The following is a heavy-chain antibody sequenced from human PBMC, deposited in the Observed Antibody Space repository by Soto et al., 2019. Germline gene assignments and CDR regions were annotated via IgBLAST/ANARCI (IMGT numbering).Heavy chain of an antibody. J-gene: IGHJ5*02. CDR3: ARSSSSWSNWFDP. V-gene: IGHV1-69*02. Sequence: QVQLVQSGAEVKKPGSSVKVSCKASGGTFSSYTISWLRQAPGQGLEWMGRIIPILGIANYAQKFQGRVTITAEKSTSTAHIELSSLRSEDTAVYYCARSSSSWSNWFDPWGQVTLVTVAA. D-gene: IGHD6-13*01. CDR1: GGTFSSYT. CDR2: IIPILGIA.